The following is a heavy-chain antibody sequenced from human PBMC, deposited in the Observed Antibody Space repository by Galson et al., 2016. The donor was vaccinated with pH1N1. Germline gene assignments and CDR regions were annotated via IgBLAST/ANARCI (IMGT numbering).Heavy chain of an antibody. V-gene: IGHV1-69*13. D-gene: IGHD2-2*01. CDR3: FRSTGYNKLNGPFDV. J-gene: IGHJ3*01. CDR1: GGPLSSYA. CDR2: IMPIFGTT. Sequence: SVKVSCKASGGPLSSYATGWVRQAPGQGPEWMGGIMPIFGTTKYEQKFQGRVTINADEMSGSAYMELSGLKSMDTAVYYCFRSTGYNKLNGPFDVWGQGTLVIVSS.